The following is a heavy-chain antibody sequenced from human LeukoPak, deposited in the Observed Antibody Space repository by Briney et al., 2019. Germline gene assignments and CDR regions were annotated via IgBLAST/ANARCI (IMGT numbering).Heavy chain of an antibody. V-gene: IGHV4-31*03. CDR2: IYYSGST. Sequence: SETLSLTCTVSGGSISSGGYYWSWIRQHPGKGLEWIGYIYYSGSTYYNPSLKSRVTISVDTSKNQFSLKLSSVTAADTAVYYCARDRRVDWLFSYGMDVWGQGTTVTVSS. CDR3: ARDRRVDWLFSYGMDV. CDR1: GGSISSGGYY. D-gene: IGHD3-9*01. J-gene: IGHJ6*02.